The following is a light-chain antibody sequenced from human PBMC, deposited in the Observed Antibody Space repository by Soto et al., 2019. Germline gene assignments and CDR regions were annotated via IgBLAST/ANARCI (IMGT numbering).Light chain of an antibody. J-gene: IGKJ3*01. V-gene: IGKV3-20*01. CDR2: AAS. CDR3: QTYGSAFS. CDR1: QSVSSNY. Sequence: EIVLTQSPGTLSLSPGERATLSCRASQSVSSNYLAWYQHKPGQGPRLLIYAASSRATGIPDRFSGSGSGTDFPLTISRLEPEDFALYYCQTYGSAFSFGPGTKVDIK.